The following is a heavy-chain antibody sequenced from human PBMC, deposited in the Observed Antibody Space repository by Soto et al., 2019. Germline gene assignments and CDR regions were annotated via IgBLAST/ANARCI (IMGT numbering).Heavy chain of an antibody. CDR3: AKGTGGTSYIFDY. D-gene: IGHD2-8*02. J-gene: IGHJ4*02. V-gene: IGHV3-23*01. CDR1: GFTFSFYA. Sequence: GGSLRLSCAASGFTFSFYAMSWVRQAPGKGLEWVSAISQSGGSTHYADSVKGRFTISRDNAKNTLNLQMNSLRADDTAVYYCAKGTGGTSYIFDYWGQGTLVTVSS. CDR2: ISQSGGST.